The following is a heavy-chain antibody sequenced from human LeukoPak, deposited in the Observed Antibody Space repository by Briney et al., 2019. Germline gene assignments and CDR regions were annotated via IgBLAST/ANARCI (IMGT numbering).Heavy chain of an antibody. Sequence: PGGSLRLSCAASGFTFSSCGMHWVRQAPGKGLEWVAFIRYDGSNKYYADSVKGRFTISRDNSKNTLYLQMNSLRAEDTAVYYCASAGTIYSYMDVWGKGTTVTVSS. CDR2: IRYDGSNK. D-gene: IGHD6-19*01. CDR3: ASAGTIYSYMDV. J-gene: IGHJ6*03. CDR1: GFTFSSCG. V-gene: IGHV3-30*02.